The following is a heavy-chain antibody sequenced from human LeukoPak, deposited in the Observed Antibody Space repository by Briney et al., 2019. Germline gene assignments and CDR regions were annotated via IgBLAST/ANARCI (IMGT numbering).Heavy chain of an antibody. CDR3: ARGRIAAAGRPFDP. Sequence: ASVKVSCKASGYTFTGYDMHWVRQAPGQGLEWMGWINPNSGGTNYAQKFQGRVTMTRDSSISTAHMELSRLRFDDTAVYYCARGRIAAAGRPFDPWGQGTLVTVSS. CDR1: GYTFTGYD. CDR2: INPNSGGT. D-gene: IGHD6-13*01. V-gene: IGHV1-2*02. J-gene: IGHJ5*02.